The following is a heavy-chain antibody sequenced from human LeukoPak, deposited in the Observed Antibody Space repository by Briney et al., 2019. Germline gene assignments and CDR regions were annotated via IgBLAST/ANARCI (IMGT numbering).Heavy chain of an antibody. V-gene: IGHV3-48*01. Sequence: GGSLRLSCAASGFTFSSYSMNWVRQAPGKGLEWVSYISSSSSTIYYADSVKGRFTISRDNAKNSLYLQMNSLRAEDTAVYYCAREFLGGGSRYSCWGQGTLVTVSS. D-gene: IGHD2-15*01. CDR3: AREFLGGGSRYSC. CDR2: ISSSSSTI. CDR1: GFTFSSYS. J-gene: IGHJ4*02.